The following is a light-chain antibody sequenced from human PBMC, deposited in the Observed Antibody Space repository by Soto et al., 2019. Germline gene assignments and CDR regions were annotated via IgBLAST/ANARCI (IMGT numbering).Light chain of an antibody. CDR1: QGISNS. Sequence: DLQMTQSPSSLSASVGDRVSITCRASQGISNSLNWYQQKPGKAPKVLIYAASSLQSGVPSRFSGSGSGTDYTLTISSLQPEDFATYYCQQSHIANTFGQGTRLEI. V-gene: IGKV1-39*01. J-gene: IGKJ2*01. CDR3: QQSHIANT. CDR2: AAS.